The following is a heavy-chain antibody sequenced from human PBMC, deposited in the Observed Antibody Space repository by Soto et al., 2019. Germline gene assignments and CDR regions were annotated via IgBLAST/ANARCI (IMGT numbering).Heavy chain of an antibody. D-gene: IGHD3-9*01. V-gene: IGHV3-48*02. CDR2: ISSSSSTI. CDR3: ARDPYYDILTGYPRLYYYGMDV. Sequence: GGSLRLSCAASGFTFNIIAMSWVRQAPGKGLEWVSYISSSSSTIYYADSVKGRFTISRDNAKNSLYLQMNGLRDEDTAVYYCARDPYYDILTGYPRLYYYGMDVWGQGTTVTVSS. J-gene: IGHJ6*02. CDR1: GFTFNIIA.